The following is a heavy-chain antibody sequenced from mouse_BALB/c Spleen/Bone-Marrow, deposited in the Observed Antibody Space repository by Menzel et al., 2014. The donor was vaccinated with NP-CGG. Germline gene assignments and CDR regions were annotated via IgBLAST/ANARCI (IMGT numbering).Heavy chain of an antibody. CDR2: ILPGSGNT. CDR1: GYTFSSYW. J-gene: IGHJ4*01. D-gene: IGHD1-1*01. CDR3: AREDITTVVEMDY. V-gene: IGHV1-9*01. Sequence: VQLQQSGAELMKPGASVKISCKATGYTFSSYWIEWVKQRPGHGLEWIGEILPGSGNTNYNEKFKGKATFTADTSSNTAYMQLNSLTSEDSAVYYCAREDITTVVEMDYWGQGTSVTVSS.